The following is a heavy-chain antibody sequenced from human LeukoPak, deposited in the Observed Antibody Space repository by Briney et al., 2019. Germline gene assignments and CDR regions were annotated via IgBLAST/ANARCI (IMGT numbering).Heavy chain of an antibody. Sequence: GRSLRLSCAASGNYWMHWVRQAPGKGLVWVSHINGDGSWTTYADSVKGRFTISKGNAKSTVYLQMNNLRAEDTAVYYCVSFYETYWGRGTLVTVSS. J-gene: IGHJ4*02. D-gene: IGHD2-2*01. CDR1: GNYW. V-gene: IGHV3-74*01. CDR2: INGDGSWT. CDR3: VSFYETY.